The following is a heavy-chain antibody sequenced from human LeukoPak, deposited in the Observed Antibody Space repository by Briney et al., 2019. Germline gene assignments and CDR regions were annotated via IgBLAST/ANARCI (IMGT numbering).Heavy chain of an antibody. CDR2: INPSGGST. J-gene: IGHJ3*02. CDR1: GYTFTSYY. V-gene: IGHV1-46*01. D-gene: IGHD5-18*01. CDR3: ARAPPGDTAKWIDAFDI. Sequence: ASVKVSCKASGYTFTSYYMHWVRQAPGQGLEWMGIINPSGGSTSYAQKFQGRVTMTRDTSTSTVYMELSSLRSEDTAVYYCARAPPGDTAKWIDAFDIWGQGTMVTVSS.